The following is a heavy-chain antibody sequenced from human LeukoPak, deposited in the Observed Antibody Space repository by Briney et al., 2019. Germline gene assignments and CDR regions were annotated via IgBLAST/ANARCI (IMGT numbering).Heavy chain of an antibody. J-gene: IGHJ6*02. CDR1: GFTFSSYW. V-gene: IGHV3-74*01. D-gene: IGHD2/OR15-2a*01. CDR3: APHLSVIVPSAQYGMDF. CDR2: INSDGRNI. Sequence: GGSLRLSCAASGFTFSSYWMHWVGQAPGKGLVWVSRINSDGRNINYADSMKGRFTISRDNAKNMLYLQTNSLRAEDTAVYYCAPHLSVIVPSAQYGMDFWGQGTTVTVSS.